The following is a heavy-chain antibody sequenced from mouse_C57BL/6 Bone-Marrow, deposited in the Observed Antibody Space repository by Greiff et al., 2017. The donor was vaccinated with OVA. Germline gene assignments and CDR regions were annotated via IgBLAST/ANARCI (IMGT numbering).Heavy chain of an antibody. J-gene: IGHJ2*01. D-gene: IGHD1-1*01. V-gene: IGHV1-81*01. Sequence: QVQLQQSGAELARPGASVKLSCKASGYTFTSYGISWVKQSTGQGLEWIGEIYPRSGNTYYNEKFKGKATLTADKSSSTAYMELGSLTSEDSAVYFCAYYGSFYYFDYWGQGTTLTVSS. CDR2: IYPRSGNT. CDR3: AYYGSFYYFDY. CDR1: GYTFTSYG.